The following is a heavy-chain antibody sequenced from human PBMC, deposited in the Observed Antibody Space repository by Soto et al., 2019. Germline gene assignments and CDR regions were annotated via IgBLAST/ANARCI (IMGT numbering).Heavy chain of an antibody. V-gene: IGHV1-69*13. CDR1: GGTFSSYA. CDR2: ITPIFGTA. CDR3: ARDLYGGIAAAGIHY. Sequence: SVKVSCQASGGTFSSYAISWVRQAPGQGLEWMGGITPIFGTANYAQKFQGRVTITAHESTSTAYMELSSLRPEDTAVYYCARDLYGGIAAAGIHYWGQGTLVTGSS. D-gene: IGHD6-13*01. J-gene: IGHJ4*02.